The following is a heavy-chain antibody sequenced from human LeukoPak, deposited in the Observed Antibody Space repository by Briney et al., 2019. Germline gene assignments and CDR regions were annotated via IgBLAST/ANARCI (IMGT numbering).Heavy chain of an antibody. CDR1: GFTFSNYW. Sequence: GGSLRLSCAASGFTFSNYWMTWVRQAPGKGLEWVANINRDGSERYYVDSVKGRFTISRDDAKSSLYLQMNSLRAEDTAVYYCARVRSERITIFGVVNPYGMDVWGQGTTVTVSS. V-gene: IGHV3-7*01. J-gene: IGHJ6*02. CDR3: ARVRSERITIFGVVNPYGMDV. CDR2: INRDGSER. D-gene: IGHD3-3*01.